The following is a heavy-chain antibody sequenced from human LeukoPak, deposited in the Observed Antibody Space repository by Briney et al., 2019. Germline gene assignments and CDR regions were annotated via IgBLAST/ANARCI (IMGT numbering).Heavy chain of an antibody. J-gene: IGHJ4*02. V-gene: IGHV3-30*18. D-gene: IGHD5-12*01. Sequence: GGSLRLSCEASGFTFSSYGMHWVRQAPGKGLEWVAVIAYDGSNKYYGDSVKGRFTISRDNSKNTLYLRMNSLRAEDTAVYYCAKEYSGYDCDYWGQGTLVTVSS. CDR2: IAYDGSNK. CDR3: AKEYSGYDCDY. CDR1: GFTFSSYG.